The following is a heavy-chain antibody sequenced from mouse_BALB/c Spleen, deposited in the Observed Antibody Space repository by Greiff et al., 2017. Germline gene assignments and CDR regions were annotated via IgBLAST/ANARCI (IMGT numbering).Heavy chain of an antibody. J-gene: IGHJ2*01. CDR3: ARSRTNWDFDY. Sequence: EVHLVESGGGLVQPGGSRKLSCAASGFTFSSFGMHWVRQAPEKGLEWVAYISSGSSTIYYADTVKGRFTISRDNPKNTLFLQMTSLRSEDTAMYYCARSRTNWDFDYWGQGTTLTVSS. D-gene: IGHD4-1*01. V-gene: IGHV5-17*02. CDR1: GFTFSSFG. CDR2: ISSGSSTI.